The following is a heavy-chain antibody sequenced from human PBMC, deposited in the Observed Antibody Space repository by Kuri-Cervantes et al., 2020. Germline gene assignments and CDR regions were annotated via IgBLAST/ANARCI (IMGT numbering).Heavy chain of an antibody. CDR1: GFTFSDYY. CDR2: ISSSGSTI. V-gene: IGHV3-11*04. D-gene: IGHD3-9*01. Sequence: GESLKISCAASGFTFSDYYMSWIRQAPGKGLEWVPYISSSGSTIYYADSVKGRFTISRDNAKNSLYLQMNSLRAEDTAVYYCARDDILTGYYLLGAFDIWGQGTMVTVSS. J-gene: IGHJ3*02. CDR3: ARDDILTGYYLLGAFDI.